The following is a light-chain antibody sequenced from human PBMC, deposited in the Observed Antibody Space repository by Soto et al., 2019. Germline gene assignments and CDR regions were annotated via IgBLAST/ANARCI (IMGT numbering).Light chain of an antibody. CDR3: QQYNTYALT. Sequence: DIQMTQSPSTLSASVGDRVTITCRASQSVGNSLAWYQQRPGKAPKLLIFDASTLESGVPSRFSGSGFGTEFTFTISSLQPDDFATYYCQQYNTYALTFGGGTKVVIK. V-gene: IGKV1-5*01. J-gene: IGKJ4*01. CDR2: DAS. CDR1: QSVGNS.